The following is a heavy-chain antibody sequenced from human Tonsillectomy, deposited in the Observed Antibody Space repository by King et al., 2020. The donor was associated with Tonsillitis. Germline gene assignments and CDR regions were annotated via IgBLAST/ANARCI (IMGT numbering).Heavy chain of an antibody. J-gene: IGHJ3*02. V-gene: IGHV3-23*04. Sequence: VQLVESGGGLVQPGGSLILSWAASGFPFNNYAMSWVRQPPGKGLEWVSAISGSGGSTYYEDSVKGRFTISRDNSKNTQYLQMNSLRVEDTAVYYCAKELGDEVGDGFDIWGQGTMVTVSS. CDR2: ISGSGGST. CDR3: AKELGDEVGDGFDI. D-gene: IGHD1-26*01. CDR1: GFPFNNYA.